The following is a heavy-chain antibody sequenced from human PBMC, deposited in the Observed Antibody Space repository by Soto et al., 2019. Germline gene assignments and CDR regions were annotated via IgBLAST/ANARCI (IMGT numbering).Heavy chain of an antibody. CDR2: ISYDGSNK. Sequence: GGSLRLSCAASGFTFSSYAMHWVRQAPGKGLEWVAVISYDGSNKYYADSVKGRFTISRDNSKNTLYLQMNSLRAEDTAVYYCARDYTMVRATYGMDVWGQGTTVTVSS. CDR3: ARDYTMVRATYGMDV. V-gene: IGHV3-30-3*01. D-gene: IGHD3-10*01. CDR1: GFTFSSYA. J-gene: IGHJ6*02.